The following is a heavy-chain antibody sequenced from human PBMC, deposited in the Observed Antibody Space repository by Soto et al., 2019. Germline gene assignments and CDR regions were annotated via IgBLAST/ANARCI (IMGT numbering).Heavy chain of an antibody. J-gene: IGHJ1*01. CDR2: ISGSGDT. D-gene: IGHD2-21*02. CDR1: GLTFSSYG. CDR3: ATYGGDSGGFEYFKY. Sequence: EVQLLESGGGLVQPGGSLRLSCAASGLTFSSYGMTWVRQAPGKGLEWVSAISGSGDTYNVDSLKGRFTISRDNSKSTLFLQMNSLRAEGTAVYYCATYGGDSGGFEYFKYWGQGTLVTVSS. V-gene: IGHV3-23*01.